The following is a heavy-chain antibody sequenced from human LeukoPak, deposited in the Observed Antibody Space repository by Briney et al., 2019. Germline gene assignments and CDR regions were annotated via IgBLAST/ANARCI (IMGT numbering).Heavy chain of an antibody. CDR3: ARDAEYSSSWYRDSSGWYLGY. J-gene: IGHJ4*02. Sequence: GRSLSLSCAASGFTFSSYGMHWVRQAPGKGLEWVAVIWYDGSNKYYADSVKGRFTISRDNSKNTLYLQMNSLRAEDTAVYYCARDAEYSSSWYRDSSGWYLGYWGQGTLVTVSS. V-gene: IGHV3-33*01. CDR2: IWYDGSNK. CDR1: GFTFSSYG. D-gene: IGHD6-13*01.